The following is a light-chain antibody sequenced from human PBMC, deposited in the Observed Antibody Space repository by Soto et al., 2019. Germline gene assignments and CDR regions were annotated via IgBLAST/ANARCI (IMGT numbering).Light chain of an antibody. CDR1: SSDIGAYNY. CDR3: SSLAGSCNLV. V-gene: IGLV2-11*01. CDR2: DVF. J-gene: IGLJ3*02. Sequence: QSVLTQPRSVSGSPGQAVTISCTGTSSDIGAYNYVFWYQQYPGKSPKLIIYDVFKRPSGVPARFSASKSGNTASLTITGLQTEDEADYHCSSLAGSCNLVFGGGTKLTVL.